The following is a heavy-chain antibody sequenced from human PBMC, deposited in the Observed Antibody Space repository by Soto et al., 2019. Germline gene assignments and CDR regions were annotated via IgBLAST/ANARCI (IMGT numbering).Heavy chain of an antibody. CDR1: GFTFINYA. V-gene: IGHV3-23*01. D-gene: IGHD6-19*01. CDR3: ARNVPGSTSVPIYWYFEL. J-gene: IGHJ2*01. CDR2: VSGGGDTT. Sequence: EVQLLESGGGLVQPGGSLRLSCEGSGFTFINYAMNWVRQAPGTGLEWVSAVSGGGDTTFYADSVKGRFTIYRYNSKNTVSLQISSLEVDDTAVYYWARNVPGSTSVPIYWYFELRGRGTLVTVSS.